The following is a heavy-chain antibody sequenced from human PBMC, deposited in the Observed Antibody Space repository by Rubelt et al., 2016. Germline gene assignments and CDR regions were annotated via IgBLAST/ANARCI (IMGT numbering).Heavy chain of an antibody. V-gene: IGHV4-34*01. J-gene: IGHJ5*02. CDR3: ARGPSPHNWFDP. Sequence: QVQLQQWGAGLLKPSETLSLTCAVYGGSFSGYYWSWIRQPPGKGLEWIGEINHSGSTNYNPSLKSRVTISVDTSKKHFSLKLSSVTAADPAVYYCARGPSPHNWFDPWGQGTLVTVSS. CDR1: GGSFSGYY. CDR2: INHSGST.